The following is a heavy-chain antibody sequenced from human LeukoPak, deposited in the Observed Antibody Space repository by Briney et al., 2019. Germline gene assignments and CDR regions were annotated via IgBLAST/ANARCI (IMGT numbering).Heavy chain of an antibody. Sequence: ASVKVSCKASGYTFTSYAMNWVRQAPGQGLEWMGWINTNTGNPTYAQGFTGRFVFSLDTSVSTAYLQISSLKAEDTAVYYCARDMRSMDFWSGYSRVGYFDYWGQGTLVTVSS. V-gene: IGHV7-4-1*02. D-gene: IGHD3-3*01. J-gene: IGHJ4*02. CDR1: GYTFTSYA. CDR3: ARDMRSMDFWSGYSRVGYFDY. CDR2: INTNTGNP.